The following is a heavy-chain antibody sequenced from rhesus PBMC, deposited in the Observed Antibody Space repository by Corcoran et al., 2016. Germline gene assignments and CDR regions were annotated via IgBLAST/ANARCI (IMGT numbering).Heavy chain of an antibody. CDR1: GYSLSSGYG. Sequence: QVQLPESGTGLVKPSNTLSLTCTVSGYSLSSGYGWSWLRQPPGKGLEWIGNSGGSRCRTKYNPSLKSRVTIAKDTSRNQFSLKLTSVTAADTAVYCCARGPSGDDGGQGVLVTVSS. CDR3: ARGPSGDD. J-gene: IGHJ4*01. V-gene: IGHV4-127*01. CDR2: SGGSRCRT.